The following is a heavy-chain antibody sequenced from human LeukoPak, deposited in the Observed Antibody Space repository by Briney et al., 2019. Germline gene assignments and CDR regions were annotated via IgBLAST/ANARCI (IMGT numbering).Heavy chain of an antibody. V-gene: IGHV1-46*01. Sequence: ASVTLSFTASGYTFTSYYMHWVRQAPGQGLEWMGIINPSGGSTSYAQKFQGRVTMTRDMSTSTVYMELSSLRSDDTAVCYCAREATYYDILTALKPEFDRWGQGTLVTVSS. CDR2: INPSGGST. CDR1: GYTFTSYY. CDR3: AREATYYDILTALKPEFDR. J-gene: IGHJ5*02. D-gene: IGHD3-9*01.